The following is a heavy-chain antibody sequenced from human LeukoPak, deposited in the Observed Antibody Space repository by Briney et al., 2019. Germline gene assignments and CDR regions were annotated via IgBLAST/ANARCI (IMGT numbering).Heavy chain of an antibody. CDR1: GFTFDDYT. CDR2: ISWDGGST. Sequence: GGSLRLSCAASGFTFDDYTMHWVRQAPGKGLEWVSLISWDGGSTYYADSVKGRFTISRDNAKNSLYLQMNSLRAEDTAVYYCARERTYRRVDYWGQGTLVTVSS. V-gene: IGHV3-43*01. J-gene: IGHJ4*02. CDR3: ARERTYRRVDY. D-gene: IGHD1-14*01.